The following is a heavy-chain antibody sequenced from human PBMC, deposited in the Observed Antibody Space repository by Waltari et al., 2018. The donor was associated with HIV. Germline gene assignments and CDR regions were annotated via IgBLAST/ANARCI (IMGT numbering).Heavy chain of an antibody. CDR1: GGSFSGYY. V-gene: IGHV4-34*01. D-gene: IGHD3-10*01. J-gene: IGHJ4*02. CDR2: INHSGST. CDR3: ARSRVGYYYGSGSYRYFDY. Sequence: QVQLQQWGAGLLKPSETLSLTCDVYGGSFSGYYWSWIRQPPGTGLEWIGEINHSGSTNYNPSLKSRVTISVDTSKNQFSLKLSSVTAADTAVYYCARSRVGYYYGSGSYRYFDYWGQGTLVTVSS.